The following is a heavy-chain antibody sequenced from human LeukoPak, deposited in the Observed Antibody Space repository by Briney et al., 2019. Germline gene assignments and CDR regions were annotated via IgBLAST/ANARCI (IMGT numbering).Heavy chain of an antibody. Sequence: PSETLSLTCAVYGGSFSGYYWSWIRQPPGKGLEWIGEINHSGSTNYNPSLKSRVTISVDTSKNQFSLKLSSVTAADTAVYYCARDMYSSGWPDYYYYGMDVWGQGTTVTVSS. CDR1: GGSFSGYY. CDR2: INHSGST. D-gene: IGHD6-19*01. CDR3: ARDMYSSGWPDYYYYGMDV. V-gene: IGHV4-34*01. J-gene: IGHJ6*02.